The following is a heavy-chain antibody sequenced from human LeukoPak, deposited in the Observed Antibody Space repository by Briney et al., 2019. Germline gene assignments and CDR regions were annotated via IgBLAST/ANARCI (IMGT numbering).Heavy chain of an antibody. CDR3: ARIQTTVTNLYYYYYGMDV. V-gene: IGHV4-34*01. Sequence: SETLSLTCAVYGGSFSGYYWSWIRQPTGKGLEWIGEINHSGSTNYNPSLKSRVTISVDTSKNQFSLKLSSVTAADTAVYYCARIQTTVTNLYYYYYGMDVWGKGTTVTVSS. J-gene: IGHJ6*04. D-gene: IGHD4-17*01. CDR2: INHSGST. CDR1: GGSFSGYY.